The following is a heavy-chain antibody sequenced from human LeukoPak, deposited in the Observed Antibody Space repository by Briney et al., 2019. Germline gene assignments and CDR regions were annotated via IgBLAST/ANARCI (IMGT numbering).Heavy chain of an antibody. J-gene: IGHJ5*02. CDR1: NYSISRTYH. V-gene: IGHV4-38-2*02. CDR3: ARSLSSSWYVRFAP. CDR2: IYHSGTT. D-gene: IGHD6-13*01. Sequence: PSETLSLTCSVSNYSISRTYHWGWTRQPPGKGLEWIGTIYHSGTTYYSPSLKSRVTISVDTSKNQFSLKLSSVTAADTAVYYCARSLSSSWYVRFAPWGQGTLVTVSS.